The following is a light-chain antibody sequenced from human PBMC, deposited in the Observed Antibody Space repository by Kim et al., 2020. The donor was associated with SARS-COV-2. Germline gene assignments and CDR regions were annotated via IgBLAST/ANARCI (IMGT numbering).Light chain of an antibody. CDR1: KLGDKY. CDR3: QAWDSSTGV. V-gene: IGLV3-1*01. CDR2: QDS. J-gene: IGLJ3*02. Sequence: SYELTQPPSMSVSPGQTTSITCSGDKLGDKYACWYQQKPGQSPVLVIYQDSKRPSGIPERFSGSNSGNTATLTISGTQAMDEADYYCQAWDSSTGVFGGGTQLTVL.